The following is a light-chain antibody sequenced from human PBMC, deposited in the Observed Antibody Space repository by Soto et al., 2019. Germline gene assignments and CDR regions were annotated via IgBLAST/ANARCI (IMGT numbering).Light chain of an antibody. CDR1: QSVSSNF. Sequence: EIVLTQSPGTLSLSPGERGTLSCRASQSVSSNFLAWYQQKPGQAPRLLIFDASTRATGIPDRFTGRGSGIDFTLTISRLEPEDFAVYYCQFYGDPPKTFGQGTKVEIK. CDR2: DAS. J-gene: IGKJ1*01. CDR3: QFYGDPPKT. V-gene: IGKV3-20*01.